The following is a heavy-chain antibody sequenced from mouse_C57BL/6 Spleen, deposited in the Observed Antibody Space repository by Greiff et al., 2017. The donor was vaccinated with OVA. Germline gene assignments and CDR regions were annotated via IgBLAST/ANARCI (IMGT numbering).Heavy chain of an antibody. CDR2: IYPGSGST. CDR3: ARGEGTTTRVFAD. V-gene: IGHV1-55*01. D-gene: IGHD6-1*01. CDR1: GYTFTSYW. Sequence: QVQLQQPGAELVKPGASVKMSCKASGYTFTSYWITWVKQRPGQGLEWIGDIYPGSGSTNYNEKFKSKATLTVDTSSSTAYMQLSSLTSEDSAVYYCARGEGTTTRVFADWGQGTLVTVSA. J-gene: IGHJ3*01.